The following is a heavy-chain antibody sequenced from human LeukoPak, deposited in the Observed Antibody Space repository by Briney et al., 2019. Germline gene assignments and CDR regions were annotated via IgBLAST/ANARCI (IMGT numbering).Heavy chain of an antibody. V-gene: IGHV3-23*01. Sequence: PGGSLRLSCAASGFTFSSYAMSWVRQAPGKGLEWVSAISGSGGSTYYADSVKGRFTISRDNSKNTLYLQMNSLRAEDTAVYYCAKILFTYYDILTGFFGCDYWGQGTLVTVSS. CDR3: AKILFTYYDILTGFFGCDY. CDR2: ISGSGGST. D-gene: IGHD3-9*01. CDR1: GFTFSSYA. J-gene: IGHJ4*02.